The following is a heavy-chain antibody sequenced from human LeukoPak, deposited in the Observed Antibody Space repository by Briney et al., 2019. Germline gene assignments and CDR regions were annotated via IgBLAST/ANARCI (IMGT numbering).Heavy chain of an antibody. D-gene: IGHD2-2*01. V-gene: IGHV4-59*01. CDR2: IYYSGYT. Sequence: SETLSLTCTVSGGSISSYYWSWIRQPPGRGLEWIGYIYYSGYTNYNSSLKSRVTISVDTSKNQFSLKLSSVTAADTAVYYCARDPVDQPYWFFDLWGRGTLVTVSS. CDR1: GGSISSYY. J-gene: IGHJ2*01. CDR3: ARDPVDQPYWFFDL.